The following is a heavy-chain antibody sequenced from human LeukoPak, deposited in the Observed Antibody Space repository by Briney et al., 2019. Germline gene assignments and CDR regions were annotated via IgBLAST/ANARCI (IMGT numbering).Heavy chain of an antibody. CDR3: ARCSNTVCTLGMDV. J-gene: IGHJ6*02. CDR1: GFRLSDYW. CDR2: INHDGSEK. Sequence: GGSLRLSCAASGFRLSDYWMSWVSQAPGKGLEWVTNINHDGSEKYYVDSARGRFTISRDNAKHSLYLEMNSLRAEDTAVYYCARCSNTVCTLGMDVWGQGTTVTVSS. V-gene: IGHV3-7*03. D-gene: IGHD2-8*01.